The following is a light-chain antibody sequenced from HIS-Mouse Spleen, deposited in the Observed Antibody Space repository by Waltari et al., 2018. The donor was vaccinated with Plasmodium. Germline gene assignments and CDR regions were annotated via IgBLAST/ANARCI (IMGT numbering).Light chain of an antibody. V-gene: IGLV3-10*01. J-gene: IGLJ2*01. Sequence: SYELTQPPSVSVSPGQTARITCSGDALPKKYAYWDQQKSGQAPVLVIYEDSKRPSGIPERFSGSSSGTVATLTFGGAQVEDESDYYCYSTDSSRNHVVFSGGTKLTVL. CDR2: EDS. CDR1: ALPKKY. CDR3: YSTDSSRNHVV.